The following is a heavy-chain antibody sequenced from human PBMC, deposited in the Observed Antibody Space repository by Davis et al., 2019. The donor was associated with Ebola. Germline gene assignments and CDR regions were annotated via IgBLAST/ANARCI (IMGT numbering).Heavy chain of an antibody. V-gene: IGHV1-18*04. D-gene: IGHD3-22*01. CDR3: ARAGSITMIVVPFDY. CDR2: ISAYNGNT. Sequence: AASVKVSCKASGYTFTSYGISWVRQAPGQGLEWMGWISAYNGNTNYAQKLQGRVTMTTDTSTSTAYMELRSLRSDDTAVYYCARAGSITMIVVPFDYWGQGTLVTVSS. CDR1: GYTFTSYG. J-gene: IGHJ4*02.